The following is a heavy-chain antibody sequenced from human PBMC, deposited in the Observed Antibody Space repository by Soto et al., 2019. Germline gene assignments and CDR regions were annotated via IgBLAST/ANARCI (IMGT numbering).Heavy chain of an antibody. CDR1: GYTFTAYY. CDR3: AKAVHTMIQGVRFRVDQ. J-gene: IGHJ4*02. Sequence: AASVKVSCKSSGYTFTAYYIHWVRQAPGHGLEWVGWINPNGGGTKYAQKFQERVTMTRDTSINTAYMELTRLTSDDTAVYYCAKAVHTMIQGVRFRVDQWGQGTLVTVSS. D-gene: IGHD3-10*01. CDR2: INPNGGGT. V-gene: IGHV1-2*02.